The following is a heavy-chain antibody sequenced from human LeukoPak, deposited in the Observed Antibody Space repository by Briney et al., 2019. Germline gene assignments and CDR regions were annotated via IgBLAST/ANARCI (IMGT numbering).Heavy chain of an antibody. CDR1: GGSISSSSYY. J-gene: IGHJ4*02. Sequence: SETLSLTCTVSGGSISSSSYYWGWIRQPPGKGLEWIGSIYYSGSTYYNPSLKSRVTISVDTSKNQFSLKLSSVTAAETAVYYCARGGLSKFDYWGQGTLVTVSS. D-gene: IGHD3-3*02. V-gene: IGHV4-39*07. CDR3: ARGGLSKFDY. CDR2: IYYSGST.